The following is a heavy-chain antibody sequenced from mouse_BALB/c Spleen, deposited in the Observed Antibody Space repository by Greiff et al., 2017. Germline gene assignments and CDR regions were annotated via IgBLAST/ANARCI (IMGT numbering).Heavy chain of an antibody. J-gene: IGHJ4*01. D-gene: IGHD2-1*01. CDR1: GYTFTNYW. V-gene: IGHV1-63*02. CDR3: ARGDGNYDYYAMDY. CDR2: IYPGGGYT. Sequence: VQGVESGAELVRPGTSVKISCKASGYTFTNYWLGWVKQRPGHGLEWIGDIYPGGGYTNYNEKFKGKATLTADTSSSTAYMQLSSLTSEDSAVYFCARGDGNYDYYAMDYWGQGTSVTVSS.